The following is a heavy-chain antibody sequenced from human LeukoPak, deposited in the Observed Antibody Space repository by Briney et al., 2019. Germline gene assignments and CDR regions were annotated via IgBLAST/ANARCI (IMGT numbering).Heavy chain of an antibody. D-gene: IGHD6-13*01. CDR2: ISAYNGNT. CDR1: GYTFTSYG. V-gene: IGHV1-18*01. CDR3: ARDQRIAAAGTRVDY. Sequence: ASVKVSCKASGYTFTSYGISWVRQAPGQGLDWMGLISAYNGNTNYAQKLQGRVTMTTDTSTSTAYMELRSVRSDDTAVYYCARDQRIAAAGTRVDYWGQGTLVTVSS. J-gene: IGHJ4*02.